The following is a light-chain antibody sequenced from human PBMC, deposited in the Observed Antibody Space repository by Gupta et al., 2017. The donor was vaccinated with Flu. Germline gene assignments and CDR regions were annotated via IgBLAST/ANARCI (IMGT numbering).Light chain of an antibody. Sequence: CTGTSSDVGKYNFVSWYQQHPGKAPKLMIYEGSERPSGVSSRFSGSKSGNTASLTISGLQAEDESDYYCCSYAGSSTWVFGTGTKVTVL. CDR1: SSDVGKYNF. CDR3: CSYAGSSTWV. V-gene: IGLV2-23*01. J-gene: IGLJ1*01. CDR2: EGS.